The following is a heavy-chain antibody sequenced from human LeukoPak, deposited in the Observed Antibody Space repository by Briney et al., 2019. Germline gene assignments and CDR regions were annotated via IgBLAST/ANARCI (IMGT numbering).Heavy chain of an antibody. CDR1: GHTFTGQD. CDR2: INPNTGGT. D-gene: IGHD6-19*01. V-gene: IGHV1-2*02. Sequence: ASVKVSCKASGHTFTGQDIHWVRQAPGQGLEWMGWINPNTGGTNYEQKFQGRVTMTRDTSISTAYMELRSLRSADTAVYYCASYPRYSSSPPFDYWGQGTLVTVSP. CDR3: ASYPRYSSSPPFDY. J-gene: IGHJ4*02.